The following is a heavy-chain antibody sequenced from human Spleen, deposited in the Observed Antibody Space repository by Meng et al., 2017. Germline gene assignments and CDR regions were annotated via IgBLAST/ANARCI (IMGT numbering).Heavy chain of an antibody. CDR1: GFIFSNHA. CDR3: AWAYYDFWSGYYS. D-gene: IGHD3-3*01. Sequence: QVQLVESGGGVVQHGRALRLSCAASGFIFSNHAMHWVRQAPGKGLEWVAVISYDGSNKYDADSVKGRITISRDNSKNMLYLQLNSLSPEDTAVYYCAWAYYDFWSGYYSGGQGTLITVSS. V-gene: IGHV3-30-3*01. CDR2: ISYDGSNK. J-gene: IGHJ4*02.